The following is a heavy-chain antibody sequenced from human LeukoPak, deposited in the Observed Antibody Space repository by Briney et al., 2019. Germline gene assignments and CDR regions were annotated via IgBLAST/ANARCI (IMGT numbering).Heavy chain of an antibody. Sequence: SSETLSLTCTVSGGSISSSSYYWSWIRQPAGKGLEWIGRIYTSGSTNYNPSLKSRVTMSVDTSKNQFSLKLSSVTAADTAVYYCARDYYDFWSGYHPAFNIWGQGTMVTVSS. D-gene: IGHD3-3*01. J-gene: IGHJ3*02. CDR3: ARDYYDFWSGYHPAFNI. CDR2: IYTSGST. V-gene: IGHV4-61*02. CDR1: GGSISSSSYY.